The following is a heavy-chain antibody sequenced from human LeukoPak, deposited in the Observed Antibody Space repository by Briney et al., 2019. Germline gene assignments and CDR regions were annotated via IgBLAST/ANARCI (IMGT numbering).Heavy chain of an antibody. Sequence: GGSLRLSCAASGFTFRSSEMNWVRQAPGKGLEWVSYISDGGKTKYYADSVKGRFTISRVNAKNSLYLQMNSLRAEDTAVYYCARDYSGWSLDPWGQGTLVTVSS. D-gene: IGHD5-12*01. CDR3: ARDYSGWSLDP. CDR1: GFTFRSSE. J-gene: IGHJ5*02. V-gene: IGHV3-48*03. CDR2: ISDGGKTK.